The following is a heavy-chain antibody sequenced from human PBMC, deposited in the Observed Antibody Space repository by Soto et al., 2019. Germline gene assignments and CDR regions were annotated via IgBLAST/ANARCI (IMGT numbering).Heavy chain of an antibody. Sequence: QVQLQESGPGLVKPSETLSLTCTVSGGSMNTYYWGWFRQPPGKGLEWVGYIYYSGSTTYSPSLKIRVNISVDTSKNQFSLKLNSVTAADAAVYHCARLGGYSHAFDQWGQGSLVTVSS. CDR1: GGSMNTYY. CDR2: IYYSGST. V-gene: IGHV4-59*08. CDR3: ARLGGYSHAFDQ. D-gene: IGHD3-22*01. J-gene: IGHJ4*02.